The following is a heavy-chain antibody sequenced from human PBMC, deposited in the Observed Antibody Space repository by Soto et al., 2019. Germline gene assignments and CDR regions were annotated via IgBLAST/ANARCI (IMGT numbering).Heavy chain of an antibody. Sequence: SVKVSCKASGGTFSSYAISWVRQAPGQGLEWMGGIIPIFGTANYAQKFQGRVTITADESTSTAYMELSSLRSEDTAVYYCARTRIPLNVDIVATITGSYYYGMDVWGQGTTVTVSS. J-gene: IGHJ6*02. V-gene: IGHV1-69*13. CDR3: ARTRIPLNVDIVATITGSYYYGMDV. CDR2: IIPIFGTA. CDR1: GGTFSSYA. D-gene: IGHD5-12*01.